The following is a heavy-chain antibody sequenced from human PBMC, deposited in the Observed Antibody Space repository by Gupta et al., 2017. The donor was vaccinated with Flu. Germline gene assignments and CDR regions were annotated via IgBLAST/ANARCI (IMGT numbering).Heavy chain of an antibody. CDR1: GDSISKGDYY. CDR3: AKDGVPARLFVGLFQGMDG. CDR2: IYYNGSA. V-gene: IGHV4-31*03. D-gene: IGHD6-6*01. Sequence: QVQLQETGPGLVKPSQTLSLTCTVSGDSISKGDYYWSWIRQNPGKGLEWIGYIYYNGSAYYNPSLRSRVTMSADMSKNQFSMKLISVTAADTAVYYCAKDGVPARLFVGLFQGMDGWGQGTTVIVSS. J-gene: IGHJ6*02.